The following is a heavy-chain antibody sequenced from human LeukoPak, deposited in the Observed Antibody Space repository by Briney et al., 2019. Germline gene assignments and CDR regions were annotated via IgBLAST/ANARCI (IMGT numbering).Heavy chain of an antibody. CDR3: ARIPLKDSDSSGYEY. CDR2: IYYSGST. D-gene: IGHD3-22*01. V-gene: IGHV4-39*01. J-gene: IGHJ4*02. CDR1: GGSISSSIHY. Sequence: SETVSLTCTVSGGSISSSIHYWGWIRQPPGKGLEWIGNIYYSGSTFYNPSLKSRVTISVDTSRNQFSLKLYSVTAADTAVYYCARIPLKDSDSSGYEYWGQGTLVTVSS.